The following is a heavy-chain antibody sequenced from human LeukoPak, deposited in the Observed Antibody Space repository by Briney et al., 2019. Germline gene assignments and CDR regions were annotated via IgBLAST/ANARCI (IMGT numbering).Heavy chain of an antibody. CDR2: ISGSGNRT. V-gene: IGHV3-23*01. CDR3: ARASGGYYDSSGSFDY. J-gene: IGHJ4*02. Sequence: PGGSLRLSCAASGFTFSSYAMSWVRQAPGKGLEWVSSISGSGNRTYYADSVKGRFTISRDNSKNMLYLQMNSLRAEDTAVYHCARASGGYYDSSGSFDYWGQGTLVTVSS. CDR1: GFTFSSYA. D-gene: IGHD3-22*01.